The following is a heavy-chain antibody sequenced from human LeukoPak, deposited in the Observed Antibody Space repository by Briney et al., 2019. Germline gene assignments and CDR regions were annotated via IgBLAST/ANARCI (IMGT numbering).Heavy chain of an antibody. V-gene: IGHV3-74*01. Sequence: GGSLRLSCAASAFTFSSYWMHWVRQAPGKGLVWVSRINSDGSSTSYADSVKGRFTISRDNGKHTLYLQMNSLRAEDTAMYYCARGSDCSGGSCYSYWYFDLWGRGTLVTVSS. D-gene: IGHD2-15*01. CDR2: INSDGSST. J-gene: IGHJ2*01. CDR3: ARGSDCSGGSCYSYWYFDL. CDR1: AFTFSSYW.